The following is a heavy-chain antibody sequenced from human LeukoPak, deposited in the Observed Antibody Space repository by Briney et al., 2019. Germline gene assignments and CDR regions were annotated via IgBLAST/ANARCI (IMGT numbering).Heavy chain of an antibody. V-gene: IGHV3-30*02. CDR1: GFTFSSYG. CDR2: IRYDGSNK. Sequence: GGSLRLSCAASGFTFSSYGMHWVRQAPGKGLEWVAFIRYDGSNKCYADSVKGRFTISRDNSKNTLYLQMNSLRAEDTAVYYCAAYCSSTSCYMPDWFDPWGQGTLVTVSS. CDR3: AAYCSSTSCYMPDWFDP. J-gene: IGHJ5*02. D-gene: IGHD2-2*02.